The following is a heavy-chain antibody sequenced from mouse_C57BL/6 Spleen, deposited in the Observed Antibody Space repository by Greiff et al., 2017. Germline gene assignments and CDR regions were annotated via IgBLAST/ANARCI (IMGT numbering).Heavy chain of an antibody. Sequence: EVKVVESGGGLVQPKGSLKLSCAASGFSFNTYAMNWVRPAPGKGLEWVARIRSKSNNYATYYADSVKDRFTISRDDSESMLYLQMNNLKTEDTAMYYCVRHASYARDYWGQGTSVTVSS. V-gene: IGHV10-1*01. CDR3: VRHASYARDY. D-gene: IGHD6-1*01. CDR1: GFSFNTYA. J-gene: IGHJ4*01. CDR2: IRSKSNNYAT.